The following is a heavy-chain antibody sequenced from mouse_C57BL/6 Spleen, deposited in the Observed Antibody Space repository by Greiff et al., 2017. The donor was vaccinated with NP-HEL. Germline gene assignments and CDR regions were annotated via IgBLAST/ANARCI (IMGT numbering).Heavy chain of an antibody. V-gene: IGHV5-17*01. CDR3: ARKAYYDAMDY. CDR1: GFTFSDYG. D-gene: IGHD2-10*01. J-gene: IGHJ4*01. Sequence: EVMLVESGGGLVKPGGSLKLSCAASGFTFSDYGMHWVRQAPEKGLEWVAYISSGSSTIYYADTVKGRFTISRDNAKNTLFLQMTSLRSEDTAMYYCARKAYYDAMDYWGQGTSVTVSS. CDR2: ISSGSSTI.